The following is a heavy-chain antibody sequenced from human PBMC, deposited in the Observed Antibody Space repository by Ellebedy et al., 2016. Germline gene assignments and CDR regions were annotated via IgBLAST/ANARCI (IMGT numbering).Heavy chain of an antibody. CDR2: MNPNSGNT. J-gene: IGHJ4*02. CDR3: ARVSYGTIVVVITPDY. CDR1: GYTFTSFD. V-gene: IGHV1-8*01. Sequence: ASVKVSXXISGYTFTSFDINWVRQATGQGLEWLGWMNPNSGNTGYAQKFQGRVTMTRDTSIRTAYMELRSLRSDDTAVYYCARVSYGTIVVVITPDYWGQGTLVTVSS. D-gene: IGHD3-22*01.